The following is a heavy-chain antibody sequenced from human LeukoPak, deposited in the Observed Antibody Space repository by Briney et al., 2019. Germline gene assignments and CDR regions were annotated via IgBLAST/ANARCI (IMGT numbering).Heavy chain of an antibody. CDR3: ARDTLWFGEFSLGY. CDR2: IWYDGSNK. V-gene: IGHV3-33*01. Sequence: PGRSLRLSCAASGFTFSSYGMHWVRQAPGKGLEWVAVIWYDGSNKYYADSVKGRFTISRDNSKNTLYLQMNSLRAEDTAVYYCARDTLWFGEFSLGYWGQGTLVTVSS. J-gene: IGHJ4*02. CDR1: GFTFSSYG. D-gene: IGHD3-10*01.